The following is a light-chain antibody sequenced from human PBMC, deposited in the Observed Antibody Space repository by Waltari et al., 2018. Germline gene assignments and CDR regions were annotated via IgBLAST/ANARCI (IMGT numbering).Light chain of an antibody. J-gene: IGLJ2*01. V-gene: IGLV8-61*01. Sequence: QTVVTQEPSFSVSPGGTVTLTCGLSSGSVSTPYYPSWYQQTPGQAPRTLIYSTNTRSSGVPDRFSGSILGNKAALTITGAQADDESDYYCVLYMGSGIRVFGGGTKLTVL. CDR1: SGSVSTPYY. CDR2: STN. CDR3: VLYMGSGIRV.